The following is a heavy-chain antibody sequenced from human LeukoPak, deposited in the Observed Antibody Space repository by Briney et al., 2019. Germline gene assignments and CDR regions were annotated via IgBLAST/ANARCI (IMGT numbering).Heavy chain of an antibody. CDR3: ARRDIVVIVSASDY. V-gene: IGHV3-23*01. CDR1: GFIFSDYV. CDR2: ITASGDRT. J-gene: IGHJ4*02. D-gene: IGHD2-15*01. Sequence: GGSLRLSCTASGFIFSDYVMIWVRQAPGKGLEWVSGITASGDRTYYGDSVKGRFTVSRDNSKNTVYLQMNSLRVDDTAVYYCARRDIVVIVSASDYWGQGTLVTVSS.